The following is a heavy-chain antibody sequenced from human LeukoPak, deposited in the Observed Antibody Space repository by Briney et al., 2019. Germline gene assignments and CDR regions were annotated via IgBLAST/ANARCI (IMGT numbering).Heavy chain of an antibody. Sequence: PVGSLRLSCAASGFTFSSYGMSWVRQAPGKGLEWVSAISGSGGSTYYADSVKGRFTISRDNSKNTLYLQMNSLRAEDTAVYYCAKVRSGYSYGSPGFPYYYYMDVWGKGTTVTVSS. CDR1: GFTFSSYG. CDR2: ISGSGGST. V-gene: IGHV3-23*01. CDR3: AKVRSGYSYGSPGFPYYYYMDV. J-gene: IGHJ6*03. D-gene: IGHD5-18*01.